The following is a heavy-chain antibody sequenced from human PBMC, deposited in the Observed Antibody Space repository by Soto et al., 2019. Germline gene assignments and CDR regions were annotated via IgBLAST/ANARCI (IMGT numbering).Heavy chain of an antibody. CDR3: ARLIPRGYSYGPMVYYGMDV. J-gene: IGHJ6*02. Sequence: SVKVSCKASGGTFSSYAISWVRQAPGQGLEWMGGIIPIFGTANYAQKFQGRVTITADKSTSTAYMELSSLRSEDTAVYYCARLIPRGYSYGPMVYYGMDVWGQGTTVTVSS. D-gene: IGHD5-18*01. CDR2: IIPIFGTA. V-gene: IGHV1-69*06. CDR1: GGTFSSYA.